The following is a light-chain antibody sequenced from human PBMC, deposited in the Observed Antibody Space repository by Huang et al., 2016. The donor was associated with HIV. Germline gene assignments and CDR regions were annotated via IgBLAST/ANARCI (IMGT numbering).Light chain of an antibody. V-gene: IGKV3-15*01. CDR2: GAS. J-gene: IGKJ3*01. CDR1: QSVSSN. CDR3: HQYNNWPFT. Sequence: EIVMTQSPATLSVSPGERPTLSCRASQSVSSNLAWYQQKPGQAPRLLISGASTRAADIPARFSGSGSGTEFNLTISSLQSEDFAVYFCHQYNNWPFTFGPGTKVDIK.